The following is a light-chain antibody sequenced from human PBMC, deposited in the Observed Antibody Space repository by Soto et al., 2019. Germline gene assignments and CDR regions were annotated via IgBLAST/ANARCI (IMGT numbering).Light chain of an antibody. Sequence: DIVMTQSPDSRAVSLGERATINCKSSQSVIHTSNNKSYLAWYQQKAGQPPELLLYWASARDSGVPDRFSGSGSGTDFTLTISSLQAEDVAVYYCQQYYSTPRTFGQGTKAEIK. CDR2: WAS. V-gene: IGKV4-1*01. CDR3: QQYYSTPRT. CDR1: QSVIHTSNNKSY. J-gene: IGKJ2*01.